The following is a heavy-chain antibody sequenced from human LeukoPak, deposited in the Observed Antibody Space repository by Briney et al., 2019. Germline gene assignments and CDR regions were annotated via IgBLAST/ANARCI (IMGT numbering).Heavy chain of an antibody. J-gene: IGHJ4*02. CDR2: ISPDSNYK. D-gene: IGHD5-12*01. Sequence: GGSLRLSCAASGFTFSTYSMNWLRLAPGKGLEWVSSISPDSNYKYYVDSVKGRFTISRDSAKSSLYLQMNSLRAEDTAVYYCVRGGYRGFDYEYWGQGTLVTVSS. CDR1: GFTFSTYS. V-gene: IGHV3-21*01. CDR3: VRGGYRGFDYEY.